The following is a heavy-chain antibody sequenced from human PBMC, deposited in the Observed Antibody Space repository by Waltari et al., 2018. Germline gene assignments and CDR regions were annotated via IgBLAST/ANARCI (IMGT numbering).Heavy chain of an antibody. V-gene: IGHV3-49*04. J-gene: IGHJ4*02. CDR2: IRSKGYGGTT. D-gene: IGHD4-4*01. CDR3: TRSHYSNRAFDS. CDR1: GFTLGGYA. Sequence: EVQLVESGGGLVQPGRSLRLYCPASGFTLGGYAMSWVRQAPGTGLEWVAFIRSKGYGGTTEYAASVKGRFTVSRDDSKSIAYLQMNSLKTEDTAVYYCTRSHYSNRAFDSWGQGTLVTVSS.